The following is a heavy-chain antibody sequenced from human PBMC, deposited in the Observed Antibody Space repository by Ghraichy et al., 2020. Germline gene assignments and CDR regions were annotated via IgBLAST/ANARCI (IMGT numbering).Heavy chain of an antibody. Sequence: SQNLSLTCAVYGGSFSGYYWSWIRQPPGKGLEWIGEINHSGSTNYNPSLKSRVTISVDTSKNQFSLKLSSVTAADTAVYYCARMGVAAILRKTRSFDYWGQGTLVTVSS. J-gene: IGHJ4*02. D-gene: IGHD2-15*01. CDR1: GGSFSGYY. V-gene: IGHV4-34*01. CDR3: ARMGVAAILRKTRSFDY. CDR2: INHSGST.